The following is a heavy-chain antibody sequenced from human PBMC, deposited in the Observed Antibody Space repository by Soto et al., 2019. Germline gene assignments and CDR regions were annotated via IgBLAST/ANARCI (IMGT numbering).Heavy chain of an antibody. J-gene: IGHJ5*02. Sequence: SETLSLPCIVSGGSISSSSYYWGWIRQPPGKGLEWIGSIYYSGSTYYNPSLKSRVTISVDTSKNQFSLKLSSVTAADTAVFLPGSHAAPVRFIPSGDGSLVTVSS. CDR2: IYYSGST. CDR3: GSHAAPVRFIP. D-gene: IGHD1-26*01. V-gene: IGHV4-39*01. CDR1: GGSISSSSYY.